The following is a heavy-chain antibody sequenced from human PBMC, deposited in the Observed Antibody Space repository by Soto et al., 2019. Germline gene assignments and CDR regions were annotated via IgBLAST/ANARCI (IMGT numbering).Heavy chain of an antibody. CDR2: INPNSGGT. V-gene: IGHV1-2*02. D-gene: IGHD5-18*01. Sequence: SEKVSCKASGYTFTGYYMHWVRQAPGQGLEWMGWINPNSGGTNYAQRFQGRVTMTRDTSISTAYMELSRLRSDDTAVYYCARDPPYTAMVIGYYYYGMDVWG. J-gene: IGHJ6*02. CDR3: ARDPPYTAMVIGYYYYGMDV. CDR1: GYTFTGYY.